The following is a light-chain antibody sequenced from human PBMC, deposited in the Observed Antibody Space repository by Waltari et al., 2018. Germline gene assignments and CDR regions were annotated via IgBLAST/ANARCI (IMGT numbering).Light chain of an antibody. Sequence: QSALTQPRSVSGSPGQSVTISCAGTRNDVGGYKFVSWYQQHPGKIPKLIIFDVIQRPSGVPDRFSGSRSDDTATLTISRLQPEDEADYYCCSFAASYTWVFGGGTRLTVL. V-gene: IGLV2-11*01. CDR1: RNDVGGYKF. J-gene: IGLJ3*02. CDR3: CSFAASYTWV. CDR2: DVI.